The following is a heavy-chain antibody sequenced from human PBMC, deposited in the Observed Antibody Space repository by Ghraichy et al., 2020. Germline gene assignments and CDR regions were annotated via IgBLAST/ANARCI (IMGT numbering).Heavy chain of an antibody. J-gene: IGHJ6*02. D-gene: IGHD3-3*01. CDR1: GYTFTSYG. CDR2: ISAYNGNT. V-gene: IGHV1-18*01. CDR3: ARESITIFGVVSELRSNYYGMDV. Sequence: ASVKVSCKASGYTFTSYGISWVRQAPGQGLEWMGWISAYNGNTNYAQKLQGRVTMTTDTSTSTAYMELRSLRSDDTAVYYCARESITIFGVVSELRSNYYGMDVWGQGTTVTVSS.